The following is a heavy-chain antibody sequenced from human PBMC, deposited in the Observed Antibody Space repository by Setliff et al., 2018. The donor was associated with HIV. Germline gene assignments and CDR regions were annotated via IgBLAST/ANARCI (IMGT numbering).Heavy chain of an antibody. V-gene: IGHV4-4*07. CDR1: GGSISSYY. J-gene: IGHJ4*02. CDR2: IYTSGST. D-gene: IGHD3-9*01. CDR3: ASRYYDILTGYEYSFDY. Sequence: SETLSLTCTVSGGSISSYYWSWIRQPAGKGLEWIGRIYTSGSTNYNPSLKSRVTMSVDTSKNQFSLKLSSVTAADTAVYYCASRYYDILTGYEYSFDYWGQGTLVTVSS.